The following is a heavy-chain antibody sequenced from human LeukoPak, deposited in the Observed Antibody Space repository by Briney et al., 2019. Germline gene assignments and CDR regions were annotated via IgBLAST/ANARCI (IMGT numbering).Heavy chain of an antibody. Sequence: GGSLRLSCAASGFTFSSYAMSWVRQAPGKGLEWVSAISGSGGSTYYADSVKGRFTISRDNSKNTLYLQMNSLRAEDTAVYYCAKNAPRVVTAILPGNWFDPWGQGTLVTVSS. CDR3: AKNAPRVVTAILPGNWFDP. CDR2: ISGSGGST. J-gene: IGHJ5*02. D-gene: IGHD2-21*02. CDR1: GFTFSSYA. V-gene: IGHV3-23*01.